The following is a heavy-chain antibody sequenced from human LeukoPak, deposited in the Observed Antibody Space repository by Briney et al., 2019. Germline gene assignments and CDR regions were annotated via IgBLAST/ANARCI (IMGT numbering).Heavy chain of an antibody. CDR1: GGSFSGYY. Sequence: SETLSLTCAVYGGSFSGYYWSWIRQPPGKGLEWIGSIYHSGSTYYNPSLKSRVTISVDTSKNQFSLKLSSVTAADTAVYYCARVRPSSSWYLTYYFDYWGQGTLVTVSS. V-gene: IGHV4-34*01. CDR2: IYHSGST. CDR3: ARVRPSSSWYLTYYFDY. J-gene: IGHJ4*02. D-gene: IGHD6-13*01.